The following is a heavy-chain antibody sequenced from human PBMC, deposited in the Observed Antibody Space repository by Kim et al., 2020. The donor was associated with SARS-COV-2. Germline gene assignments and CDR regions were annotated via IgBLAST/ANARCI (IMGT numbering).Heavy chain of an antibody. CDR2: ISYDGSNK. D-gene: IGHD6-13*01. J-gene: IGHJ6*02. V-gene: IGHV3-30-3*01. CDR3: ARDMVEWGDSSSWSTPLYYYYYGMDV. CDR1: GFTFSSYA. Sequence: GGSLRLSCAASGFTFSSYAMHWVRQAPGKGLEWVAVISYDGSNKYYADSVKGRFTISRDNSKNTLYLQMNSLRAEDTAVYYCARDMVEWGDSSSWSTPLYYYYYGMDVWGQGTTVTVSS.